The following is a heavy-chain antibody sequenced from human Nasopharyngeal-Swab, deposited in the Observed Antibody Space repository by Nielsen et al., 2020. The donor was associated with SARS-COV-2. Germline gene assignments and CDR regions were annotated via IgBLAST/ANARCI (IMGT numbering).Heavy chain of an antibody. CDR2: INPNSGCT. CDR3: ARESIAAAGRDFDY. D-gene: IGHD6-13*01. J-gene: IGHJ4*02. CDR1: GYTFTDYY. V-gene: IGHV1-2*02. Sequence: ASVKVSCQASGYTFTDYYMHWVRPAPGQGLEWMGWINPNSGCTNYAQKFQGRVTMTRDTSISTAYMELSRLRSDDTAVYYCARESIAAAGRDFDYWGQGTLVTVSS.